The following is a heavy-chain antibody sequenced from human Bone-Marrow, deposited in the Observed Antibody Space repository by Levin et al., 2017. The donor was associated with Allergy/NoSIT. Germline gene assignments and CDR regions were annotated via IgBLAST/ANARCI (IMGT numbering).Heavy chain of an antibody. D-gene: IGHD6-19*01. J-gene: IGHJ4*02. CDR2: ISTSGGVT. V-gene: IGHV3-23*01. Sequence: GGSLRLSCAASGFSFSSYAMTWVRQAPGKGLEWVSAISTSGGVTYYADSVKGRFTVSRDNSKNTLYLQMNNLRSEDTAVYRCAKDAPRSGWQGFDYWGQGTLVTVSS. CDR3: AKDAPRSGWQGFDY. CDR1: GFSFSSYA.